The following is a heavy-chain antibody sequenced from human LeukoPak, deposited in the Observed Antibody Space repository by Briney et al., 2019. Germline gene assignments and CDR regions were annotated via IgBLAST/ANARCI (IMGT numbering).Heavy chain of an antibody. CDR1: GFIFNNYA. CDR2: IGGSGGTT. D-gene: IGHD3-22*01. Sequence: GGSLRLSCAASGFIFNNYAMTWVRQAPGKGLEWVSVIGGSGGTTFYADSVKGRFTISRDNSKNTVYLQMNSLRAEDTAVYFCAKDLRYDSSGYYYDYWGQGTLVTVSS. V-gene: IGHV3-23*01. J-gene: IGHJ4*02. CDR3: AKDLRYDSSGYYYDY.